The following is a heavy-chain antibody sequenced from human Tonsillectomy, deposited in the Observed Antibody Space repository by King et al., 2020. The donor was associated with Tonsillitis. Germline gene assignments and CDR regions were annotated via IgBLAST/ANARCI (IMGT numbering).Heavy chain of an antibody. Sequence: VQLVESGGGLVQPGGSLRLSCAASGFTFSSYWMSWVRQAPGKGLEWVANIKQDGSEKYYVDSVKGRFTISRDNAKNSLYLQMNSLGAEDTAVYYCARDGPGGEHHYWGQGTLVTVSS. J-gene: IGHJ4*02. CDR2: IKQDGSEK. CDR1: GFTFSSYW. V-gene: IGHV3-7*01. CDR3: ARDGPGGEHHY. D-gene: IGHD3-16*01.